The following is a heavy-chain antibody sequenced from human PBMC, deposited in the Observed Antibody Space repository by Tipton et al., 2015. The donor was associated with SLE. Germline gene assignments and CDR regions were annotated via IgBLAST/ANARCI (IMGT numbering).Heavy chain of an antibody. V-gene: IGHV3-48*01. CDR3: ARQPRDSSGYYSDAFDI. D-gene: IGHD3-22*01. Sequence: SLRLSCAASGFTFSSYSMNWVRQAPGKGLEWVSYISSSSSTIYYAGSVKGLITISRDNAKKSLYLQMNSLRAEDTAVYYCARQPRDSSGYYSDAFDIWGQGTMVSVSS. CDR1: GFTFSSYS. J-gene: IGHJ3*02. CDR2: ISSSSSTI.